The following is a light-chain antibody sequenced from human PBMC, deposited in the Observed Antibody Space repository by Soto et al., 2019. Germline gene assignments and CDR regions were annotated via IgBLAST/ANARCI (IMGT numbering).Light chain of an antibody. V-gene: IGLV1-44*01. CDR2: SNN. CDR1: ISNIGSNS. CDR3: AAWDDRLIGVI. J-gene: IGLJ2*01. Sequence: QAVVTQPPSASGTPGQTVTISCSGSISNIGSNSVAWYQHLPGTAPRLLIYSNNERASGVSDRFSVSKSDTSASLAISGLQSADEADYYCAAWDDRLIGVIFGGGTKVTVL.